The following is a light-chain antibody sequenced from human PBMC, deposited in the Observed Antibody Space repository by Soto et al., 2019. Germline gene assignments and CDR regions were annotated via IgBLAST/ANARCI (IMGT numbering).Light chain of an antibody. CDR1: SSAVANYNL. J-gene: IGLJ3*02. V-gene: IGLV2-23*01. CDR2: EGS. CDR3: CSYAGSSTHGV. Sequence: QSVLTQPASVSGSPGQSITISCTGTSSAVANYNLVSWYQQHPGKAPKVIIYEGSQRPSGVSNRFSGSKSDNTASLAISGLQAEDEADYYCCSYAGSSTHGVFGGGTKLTVL.